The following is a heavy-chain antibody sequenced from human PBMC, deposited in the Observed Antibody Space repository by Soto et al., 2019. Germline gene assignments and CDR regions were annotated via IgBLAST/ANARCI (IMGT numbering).Heavy chain of an antibody. CDR3: ARRVDYVWGSNRFSPYFDY. D-gene: IGHD3-16*02. CDR2: IYYSGLT. V-gene: IGHV4-39*01. CDR1: GGSISSNNDY. Sequence: PSETLSLTCTVSGGSISSNNDYWGWIRQPPGKGLEWIGNIYYSGLTYFIPSLKSRITISVDTSKNQFSLKVNSVTAADTAVYYCARRVDYVWGSNRFSPYFDYWGQGSLVTVSS. J-gene: IGHJ4*02.